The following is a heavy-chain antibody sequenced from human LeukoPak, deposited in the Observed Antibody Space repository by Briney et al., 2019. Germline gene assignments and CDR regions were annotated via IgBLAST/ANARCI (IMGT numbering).Heavy chain of an antibody. CDR2: ISSSVSTI. CDR3: ARDFNSQYHFDY. J-gene: IGHJ4*02. V-gene: IGHV3-11*01. CDR1: GFTFSDYY. D-gene: IGHD2-2*01. Sequence: GGSLRLSCAASGFTFSDYYMTWIRQAPGKGLEWVSYISSSVSTIYYADSVKGRFTISRDNAKNSLYLQMNSLRAEDTAVYYCARDFNSQYHFDYWGQGTLVTVSS.